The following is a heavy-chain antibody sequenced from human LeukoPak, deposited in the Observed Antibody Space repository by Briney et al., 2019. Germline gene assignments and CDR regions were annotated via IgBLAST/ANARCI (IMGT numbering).Heavy chain of an antibody. J-gene: IGHJ3*02. V-gene: IGHV3-21*01. CDR2: ISSSSSYI. CDR3: ARESGGAFDI. CDR1: GFTSRSYS. Sequence: GGSLRLSCAASGFTSRSYSMNWVREAPGEGLEWVSSISSSSSYIYYADSVKGRFTISRDNAKNSLYLQMNSLRAEDTAVYYCARESGGAFDIWGQGTMVTVSS. D-gene: IGHD3-16*01.